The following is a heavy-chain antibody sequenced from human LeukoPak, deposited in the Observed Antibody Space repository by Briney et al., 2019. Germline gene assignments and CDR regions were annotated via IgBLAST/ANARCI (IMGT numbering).Heavy chain of an antibody. CDR2: IFPGDSDT. V-gene: IGHV5-51*01. D-gene: IGHD3-22*01. CDR1: GYSFITYW. CDR3: ARGEDNYYDSSGYYLTY. J-gene: IGHJ4*02. Sequence: GESLKISCKSSGYSFITYWIGWVRQMPGKGLEWMGIIFPGDSDTRYSPSFQGQVTISVDKSNSTAYLQWSSLKASDTAMYYCARGEDNYYDSSGYYLTYWGQGTLVTVSS.